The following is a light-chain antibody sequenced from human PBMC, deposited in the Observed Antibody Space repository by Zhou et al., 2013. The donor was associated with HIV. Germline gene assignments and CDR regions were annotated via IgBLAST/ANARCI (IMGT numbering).Light chain of an antibody. CDR3: QQGSSWPPRIT. CDR1: QSVSTY. Sequence: EIVLTQSPATLSLSPGERATLSCRASQSVSTYLAWYQQKSGQAPRLLIYDASNRATGIPARFGGSGSGTDFTLTISSLEPEDFAVYYCQQGSSWPPRITFGPGTKVDIK. J-gene: IGKJ3*01. CDR2: DAS. V-gene: IGKV3-11*01.